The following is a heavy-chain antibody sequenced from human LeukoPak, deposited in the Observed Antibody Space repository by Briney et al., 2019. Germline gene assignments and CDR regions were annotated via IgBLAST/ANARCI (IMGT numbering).Heavy chain of an antibody. Sequence: ASETLSLTCTVSGGSISSGDYYWRWIRQPRGKGLEWIVYIYYSGSTYYNPSLKSRITISVDTSKNQFSLKLSSVTAADTAVYYCARVNPGIAAVDYWGQGTLVTVSS. CDR1: GGSISSGDYY. J-gene: IGHJ4*02. D-gene: IGHD2-15*01. CDR2: IYYSGST. CDR3: ARVNPGIAAVDY. V-gene: IGHV4-30-4*08.